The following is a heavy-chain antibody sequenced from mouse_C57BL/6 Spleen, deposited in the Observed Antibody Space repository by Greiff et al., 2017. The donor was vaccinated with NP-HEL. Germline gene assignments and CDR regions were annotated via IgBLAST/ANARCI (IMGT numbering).Heavy chain of an antibody. V-gene: IGHV1-59*01. J-gene: IGHJ3*01. D-gene: IGHD1-1*01. CDR1: GYTFTSYW. CDR2: IDPSDSYT. CDR3: ASRITTVVTEGFAY. Sequence: QVQLQQPGAELVRPGTSVKLSCKASGYTFTSYWMHWVKQRPGPGLEWIGVIDPSDSYTNYNQKFKGKATLTVDTSSRTAYMQLSSLTSEDSAIYYCASRITTVVTEGFAYWGQGTLVTVSA.